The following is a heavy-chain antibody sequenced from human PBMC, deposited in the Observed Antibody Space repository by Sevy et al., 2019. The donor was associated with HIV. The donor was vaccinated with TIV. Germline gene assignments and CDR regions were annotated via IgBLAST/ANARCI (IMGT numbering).Heavy chain of an antibody. CDR2: SSYDGHTN. CDR3: AKDLLQLTIKELAQDYYYGMDV. Sequence: GGSLRLSCIASGFSFSNLGMHWVRQAPGKGLEWVAISSYDGHTNYFGDSVKGRFTISRDNSKNKLYLQMNSLRVQDTAVYYCAKDLLQLTIKELAQDYYYGMDVWGQGTTVTVSS. CDR1: GFSFSNLG. J-gene: IGHJ6*02. V-gene: IGHV3-30*18. D-gene: IGHD4-4*01.